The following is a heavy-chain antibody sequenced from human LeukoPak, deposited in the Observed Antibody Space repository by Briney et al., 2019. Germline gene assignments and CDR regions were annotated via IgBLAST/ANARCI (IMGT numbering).Heavy chain of an antibody. Sequence: GGSLRLSCTASGFTFSSYAMSWVRQAPGKGLEWVSAISGSGGSTYYADSVKGRFTISRDNSKNTLYLQMNSLRAEDTAVYYCAKQLVSIYYFDYWGQGTLVTVSS. CDR2: ISGSGGST. V-gene: IGHV3-23*01. J-gene: IGHJ4*02. CDR3: AKQLVSIYYFDY. CDR1: GFTFSSYA. D-gene: IGHD3-10*01.